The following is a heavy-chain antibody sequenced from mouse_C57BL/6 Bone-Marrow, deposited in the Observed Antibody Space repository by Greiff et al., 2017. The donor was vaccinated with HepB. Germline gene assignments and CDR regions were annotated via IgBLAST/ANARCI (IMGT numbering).Heavy chain of an antibody. D-gene: IGHD1-1*01. V-gene: IGHV5-4*03. Sequence: DVMLVESGGGLVKPGGSLKLSCAASGFTFSSYAMSWVRQTPEKRLEWVATISDGGSYTYYPDNVKGRFTISRDNAKNNLYLQMSHLKSEDTAMYYCARGSLLYGYWGQGTSVTVSS. J-gene: IGHJ4*01. CDR3: ARGSLLYGY. CDR1: GFTFSSYA. CDR2: ISDGGSYT.